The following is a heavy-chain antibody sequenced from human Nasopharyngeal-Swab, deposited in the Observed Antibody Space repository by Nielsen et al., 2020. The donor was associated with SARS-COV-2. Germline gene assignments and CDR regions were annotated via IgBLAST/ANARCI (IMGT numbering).Heavy chain of an antibody. CDR2: MYSSGRT. V-gene: IGHV4-39*07. J-gene: IGHJ6*02. Sequence: WIRQPPGKGLESIGLMYSSGRTNYNLSLKSRVTMSLDTSRNQFSLRLNSVTAADTAVYFCARSRGNFYDYGMDVWGQGTTVTVSS. CDR3: ARSRGNFYDYGMDV. D-gene: IGHD3-10*01.